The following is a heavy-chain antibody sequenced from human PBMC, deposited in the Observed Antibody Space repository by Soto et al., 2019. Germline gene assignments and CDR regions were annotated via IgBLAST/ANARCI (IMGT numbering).Heavy chain of an antibody. CDR1: GGSISSGGYY. V-gene: IGHV4-31*03. D-gene: IGHD5-12*01. Sequence: SETLSLTCTVSGGSISSGGYYWSWIRQHPGKGLEWIGYIYYSGSTYYNPSLKGRVTISVDTSKNQFSLKLSSVTAADTAVYYCARVMATTASFDYWGQGTLVTVSS. CDR2: IYYSGST. J-gene: IGHJ4*02. CDR3: ARVMATTASFDY.